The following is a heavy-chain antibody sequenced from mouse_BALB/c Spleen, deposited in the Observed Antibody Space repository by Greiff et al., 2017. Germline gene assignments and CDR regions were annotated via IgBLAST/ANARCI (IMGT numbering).Heavy chain of an antibody. D-gene: IGHD2-2*01. J-gene: IGHJ3*01. Sequence: EVQLVESGGGLVKPGGSLKLSCAASGFTFSSYAMSWVRQSPEKRLEWVAEISSGGSYTYYPDTVTGRFTISRDNAKNTLYLEMSSLRSEDTAMYYCARDNGWGFAYWGQGTLVTVSA. CDR2: ISSGGSYT. CDR3: ARDNGWGFAY. V-gene: IGHV5-9-4*01. CDR1: GFTFSSYA.